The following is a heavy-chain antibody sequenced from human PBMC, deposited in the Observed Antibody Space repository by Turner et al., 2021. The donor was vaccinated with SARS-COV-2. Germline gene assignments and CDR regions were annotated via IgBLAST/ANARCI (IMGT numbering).Heavy chain of an antibody. CDR2: ISSSGSYI. CDR3: ARWGPNYYDSSGYYPDAFDI. Sequence: EVQLVESGVGLVKPGGSLRLSCAASGFTFSSYSMNWVRQAPGKGLEWVSSISSSGSYIYYVDSVKGRFTISRDNAKNSLYLQMNSLRAEDTAVYYCARWGPNYYDSSGYYPDAFDIWGQGTMVTVSS. J-gene: IGHJ3*02. D-gene: IGHD3-22*01. CDR1: GFTFSSYS. V-gene: IGHV3-21*01.